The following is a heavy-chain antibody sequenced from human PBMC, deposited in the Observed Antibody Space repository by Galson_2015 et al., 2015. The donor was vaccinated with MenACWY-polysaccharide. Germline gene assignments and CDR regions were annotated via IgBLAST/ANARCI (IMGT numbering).Heavy chain of an antibody. V-gene: IGHV3-23*01. J-gene: IGHJ4*02. CDR1: GFTFSSYA. D-gene: IGHD6-13*01. Sequence: SLRLSCAASGFTFSSYAMSWVRQAPGKGLEWVSAISGSGGSTYYADSVKGRFTISRDNSKNTLYLQMNSLRAEDTASYYCAKAASSSSWYGTLDYWGQGTLVTVSS. CDR3: AKAASSSSWYGTLDY. CDR2: ISGSGGST.